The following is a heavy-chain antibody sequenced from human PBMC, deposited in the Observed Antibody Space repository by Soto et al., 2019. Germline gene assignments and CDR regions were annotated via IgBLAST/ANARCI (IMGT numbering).Heavy chain of an antibody. V-gene: IGHV2-5*01. D-gene: IGHD3-10*01. CDR3: VHMVRGVSFVVG. CDR2: IYWNDDK. J-gene: IGHJ4*02. CDR1: GFSLSPSGVG. Sequence: QITLKESGPTLVKPTQTLTLTCTFSGFSLSPSGVGVGWIRQPPGKALEWLALIYWNDDKRYSPSLKSRLTIHKDTSKNQVVLTMSNMDPVDTATYYCVHMVRGVSFVVGWGQGTLVTFSS.